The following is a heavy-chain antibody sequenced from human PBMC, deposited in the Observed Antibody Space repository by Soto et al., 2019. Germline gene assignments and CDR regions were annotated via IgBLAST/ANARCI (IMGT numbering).Heavy chain of an antibody. CDR2: VNVVNGII. J-gene: IGHJ4*02. V-gene: IGHV1-3*01. D-gene: IGHD3-10*01. Sequence: ASVKVSCKTSGYTFTSYHINWVRQAPGQRLEWMGWVNVVNGIIKYSEKFQGRVTVTRDTSASTAYMELSSLRSEDTAVYYCGRSPSLFIDYWGQGTLVTVSS. CDR3: GRSPSLFIDY. CDR1: GYTFTSYH.